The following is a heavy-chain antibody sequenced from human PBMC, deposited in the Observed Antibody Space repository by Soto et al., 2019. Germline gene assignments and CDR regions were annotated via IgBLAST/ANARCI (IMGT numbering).Heavy chain of an antibody. V-gene: IGHV1-3*01. J-gene: IGHJ4*02. CDR3: AREFELGYCSSTSCGPGDH. Sequence: ASVKVSCKASGYTFTSYAMHWVRQAPGQRLEWMGWINAGNGNTKYSQKFQGRVTITRDTSASTAYMELSSLRSEDTAVYYCAREFELGYCSSTSCGPGDHWGQGTLVTVSS. D-gene: IGHD2-2*01. CDR2: INAGNGNT. CDR1: GYTFTSYA.